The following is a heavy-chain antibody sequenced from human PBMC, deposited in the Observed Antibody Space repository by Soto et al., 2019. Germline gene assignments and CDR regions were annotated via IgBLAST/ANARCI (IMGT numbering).Heavy chain of an antibody. CDR2: INHSGST. J-gene: IGHJ4*02. V-gene: IGHV4-34*01. CDR3: ARGIAVASFGNYYFDY. D-gene: IGHD6-19*01. Sequence: QVQLQQWGAGLLKPSENLSLTCAVYGGSFSGYYWSWIRQPPGKGLEWIGEINHSGSTNYNPSLKSRVTISVDTSKNQFSLKLSSVTAADTAVYYCARGIAVASFGNYYFDYWGQGTLVTVSS. CDR1: GGSFSGYY.